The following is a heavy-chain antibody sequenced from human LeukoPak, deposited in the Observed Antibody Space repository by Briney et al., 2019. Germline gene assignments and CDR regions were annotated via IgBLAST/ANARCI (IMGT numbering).Heavy chain of an antibody. CDR1: GFTFSGYA. V-gene: IGHV3-23*01. Sequence: GGSLRLSCAASGFTFSGYAMGWVRQAPGKGLEWVSFISAGGSTYYADSVKGRFTISRDNSKNTLYLQMNNLTAEDTAVYYCAKNSGRGLPTSPYYYYRDVWGKGTTVTVSS. J-gene: IGHJ6*03. CDR2: ISAGGST. D-gene: IGHD3-10*01. CDR3: AKNSGRGLPTSPYYYYRDV.